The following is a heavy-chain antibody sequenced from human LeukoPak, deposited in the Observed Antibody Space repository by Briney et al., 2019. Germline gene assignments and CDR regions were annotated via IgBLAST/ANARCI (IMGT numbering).Heavy chain of an antibody. D-gene: IGHD6-6*01. J-gene: IGHJ1*01. CDR1: GYTFTNYG. Sequence: ASVKVSCKASGYTFTNYGIRWVRQAPGQGLEWMGWISAYNGNTNYAQKFQGRVTMTTDTSTSTAYMELRSLRSDDTAVYYCARARRIAARPEYFQHWGQGTLVTVSS. CDR2: ISAYNGNT. V-gene: IGHV1-18*01. CDR3: ARARRIAARPEYFQH.